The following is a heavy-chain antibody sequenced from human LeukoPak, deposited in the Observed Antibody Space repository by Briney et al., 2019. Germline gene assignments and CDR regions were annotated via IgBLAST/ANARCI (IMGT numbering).Heavy chain of an antibody. CDR1: GFTFSTSS. CDR3: ARDSRSHCGTAACYGPYFGY. CDR2: IRGSSTTI. D-gene: IGHD2-2*01. J-gene: IGHJ4*02. Sequence: GGSLRLSCAASGFTFSTSSMNCVRQAPGKGLEWISYIRGSSTTIYYADSVKGRFTISRDNAKNSVYLQMDSLRAEDTAVYFCARDSRSHCGTAACYGPYFGYWGQGNLVTVSS. V-gene: IGHV3-48*01.